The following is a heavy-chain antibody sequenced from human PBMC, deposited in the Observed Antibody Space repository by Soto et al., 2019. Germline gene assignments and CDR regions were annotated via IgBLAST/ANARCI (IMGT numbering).Heavy chain of an antibody. CDR1: GFTFSSYW. CDR2: MNEDGGTR. J-gene: IGHJ6*02. D-gene: IGHD3-10*01. V-gene: IGHV3-74*02. Sequence: EVQLVESGGGLVRPGGSLRLSCEASGFTFSSYWMHWVRQAPGKGLVWVSRMNEDGGTRDYANSVKGGFTITRDNARITLYSQMNSLRVEDTAVYYCASDLSGRADVWGQGTTVTVSS. CDR3: ASDLSGRADV.